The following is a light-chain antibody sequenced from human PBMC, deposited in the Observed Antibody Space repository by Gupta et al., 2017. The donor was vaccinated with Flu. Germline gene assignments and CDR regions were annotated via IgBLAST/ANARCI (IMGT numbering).Light chain of an antibody. Sequence: ISCTACRSNIGACCVVHLYQLRPGTAPRLLIYGSDNRPSGVPDRFSGSKSGTSASLAITGLQVEDEAEYFCQSCDSSVGGYVFATGTKVTV. J-gene: IGLJ1*01. CDR1: RSNIGACCV. CDR2: GSD. CDR3: QSCDSSVGGYV. V-gene: IGLV1-40*01.